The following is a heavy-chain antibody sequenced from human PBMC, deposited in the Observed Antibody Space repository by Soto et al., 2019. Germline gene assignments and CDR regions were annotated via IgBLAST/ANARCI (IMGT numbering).Heavy chain of an antibody. CDR1: GFTFSKYG. CDR2: ISYDGTEK. J-gene: IGHJ6*02. CDR3: AKDLASPGVYYYDAMDV. Sequence: QEQLVESGGGVVQPGRSLRLACAASGFTFSKYGMHWVPQAPGKGLEWVAVISYDGTEKYYADSVKGRFSISRDNSKKILQLPMNSLRPEDTAVFYWAKDLASPGVYYYDAMDVWGQGTTVTVSS. V-gene: IGHV3-30*18. D-gene: IGHD5-12*01.